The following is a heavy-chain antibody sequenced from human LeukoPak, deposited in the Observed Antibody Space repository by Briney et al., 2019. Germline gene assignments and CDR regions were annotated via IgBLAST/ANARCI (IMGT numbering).Heavy chain of an antibody. CDR2: ISTYSGNT. Sequence: ASVKVSCKPSGYTFTSYALSWVRPAPGQGLEWMGWISTYSGNTNYAQKLQGRITMTIETSTSTAYMELRSLRSDDTAVYYCARGGSRVVTYGNFDYWGQGTLVTVSS. CDR1: GYTFTSYA. J-gene: IGHJ4*02. CDR3: ARGGSRVVTYGNFDY. D-gene: IGHD2-21*02. V-gene: IGHV1-18*01.